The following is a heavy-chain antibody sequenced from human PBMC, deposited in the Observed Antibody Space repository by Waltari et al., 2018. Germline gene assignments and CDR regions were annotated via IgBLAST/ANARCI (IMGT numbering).Heavy chain of an antibody. CDR3: ARAFSTSWYDIGFDP. CDR2: ITGGSTYI. Sequence: QLVESGGGLVWPGGSLRLSCAASGFNFNDYSMNWVRQVPGKGLEWVASITGGSTYIHYADLARGRFTISRDNAKNSLFLQMDTLRVEDTAIYYCARAFSTSWYDIGFDPWGQGTLVTVSS. CDR1: GFNFNDYS. D-gene: IGHD2-2*01. J-gene: IGHJ5*02. V-gene: IGHV3-21*01.